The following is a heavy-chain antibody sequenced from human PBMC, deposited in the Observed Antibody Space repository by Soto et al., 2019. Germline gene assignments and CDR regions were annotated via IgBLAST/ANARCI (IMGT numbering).Heavy chain of an antibody. CDR1: GDSVSSSSAA. V-gene: IGHV6-1*01. CDR3: AGVVWFRGMDV. D-gene: IGHD3-16*01. Sequence: SQTLSLTCDISGDSVSSSSAAWNWIRQSPSRGLEWLGRTYYRSKWIHEYTVSMESRITINPDTSKNQFSLHIYSVTPEDTAVYYCAGVVWFRGMDVWGQGTPVSVSS. J-gene: IGHJ6*02. CDR2: TYYRSKWIH.